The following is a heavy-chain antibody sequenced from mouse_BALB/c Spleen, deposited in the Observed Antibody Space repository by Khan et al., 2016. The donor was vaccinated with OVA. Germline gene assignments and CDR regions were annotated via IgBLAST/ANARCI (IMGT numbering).Heavy chain of an antibody. J-gene: IGHJ2*01. CDR3: ARDRIDY. CDR2: INPTSGYT. Sequence: QVQLKESGAEQAKPGASVKMSCKTSGYTFSSYWMHWVKQRPGQGLEWIGYINPTSGYTEYNEKFKDKATLSADKYSSTAYMQLTSLTSEDSAVYYCARDRIDYWGQGTTLTVSS. V-gene: IGHV1-7*01. CDR1: GYTFSSYW.